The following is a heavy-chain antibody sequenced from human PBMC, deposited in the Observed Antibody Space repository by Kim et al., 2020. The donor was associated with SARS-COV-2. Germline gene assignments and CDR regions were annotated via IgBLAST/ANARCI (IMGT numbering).Heavy chain of an antibody. V-gene: IGHV3-11*01. CDR1: GFTFSDYD. J-gene: IGHJ3*02. CDR3: ADSSGNYNSAFDI. Sequence: GGSLRLSCVASGFTFSDYDMSWIRQAPGKGLQWVSYFSGTDSTVYYADSVKGRFTMSRDSSKKTLFLQMNSLRADDTAVYFCADSSGNYNSAFDIWGLGTMVTVSS. D-gene: IGHD1-26*01. CDR2: FSGTDSTV.